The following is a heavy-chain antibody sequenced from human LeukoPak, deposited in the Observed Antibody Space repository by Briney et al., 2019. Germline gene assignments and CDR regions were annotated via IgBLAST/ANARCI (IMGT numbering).Heavy chain of an antibody. CDR3: AIDPYYYDSSGYFSN. D-gene: IGHD3-22*01. J-gene: IGHJ4*02. CDR1: GFTFSSYA. V-gene: IGHV3-23*01. Sequence: GGSLRLSCAASGFTFSSYAMSWVRQAPGKGLEWVSAIGGSGGSTYYADSVKGRFTISRDNSKNTLYLQMNSLRAEDTAVYYCAIDPYYYDSSGYFSNWGQGTLVTVSS. CDR2: IGGSGGST.